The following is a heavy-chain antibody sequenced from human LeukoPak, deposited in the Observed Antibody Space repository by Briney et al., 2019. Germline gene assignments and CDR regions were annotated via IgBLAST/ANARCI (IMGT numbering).Heavy chain of an antibody. CDR3: ARARGITGTTGAFDY. J-gene: IGHJ4*02. CDR1: GFTFSSYA. D-gene: IGHD1-20*01. CDR2: ISYDGSNK. V-gene: IGHV3-30-3*01. Sequence: PGGSLRLSCAASGFTFSSYAMHWVRQAPGKGLEWVAVISYDGSNKYYADSVKGRFTISRDNSKNTLYLQMNSLRAEDTAVYYCARARGITGTTGAFDYWGQRTLVTVSS.